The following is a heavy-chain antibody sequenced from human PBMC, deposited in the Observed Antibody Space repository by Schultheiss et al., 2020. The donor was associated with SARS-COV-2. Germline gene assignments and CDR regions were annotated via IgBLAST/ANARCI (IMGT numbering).Heavy chain of an antibody. J-gene: IGHJ4*02. D-gene: IGHD2-8*01. Sequence: GESLKISCKASGGTFSSYAISWVRQAPGQGLEWMGLINVYDGSTKYAQKMQGRVSMTTDTSTNTAFMELTSLTSDDTAVYYCARGRGVGVAAARQVFDYWGQGTLVTVSS. CDR1: GGTFSSYA. CDR3: ARGRGVGVAAARQVFDY. CDR2: INVYDGST. V-gene: IGHV1-18*01.